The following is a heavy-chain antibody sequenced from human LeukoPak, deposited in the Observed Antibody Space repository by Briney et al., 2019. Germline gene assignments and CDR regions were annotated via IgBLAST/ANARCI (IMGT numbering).Heavy chain of an antibody. CDR2: INHSGST. D-gene: IGHD6-13*01. CDR1: GGSFSGYY. CDR3: ARRSGYSSSWNLYYYYYYMDV. Sequence: SETLSLTCAVYGGSFSGYYWSWIRQPPGKGLEWIGEINHSGSTNYNPSLKSRVTISVDTSKNQFSLKLSSVTAADTAVYYCARRSGYSSSWNLYYYYYYMDVWGKGTTVTISS. J-gene: IGHJ6*03. V-gene: IGHV4-34*01.